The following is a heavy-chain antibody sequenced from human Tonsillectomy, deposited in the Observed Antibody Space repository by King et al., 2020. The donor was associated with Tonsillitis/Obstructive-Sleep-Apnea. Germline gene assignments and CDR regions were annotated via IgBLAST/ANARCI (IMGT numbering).Heavy chain of an antibody. Sequence: VQLVESGGGLVQPGGSLRLSCAASGFTFSNCAMSWVRQAPGKGLEWVSTISGSGGSTYYADSVKGRFTISRDNSKNTLYVQMNSLRAEDTAVYYCAKDVPGNGGSGRRPFDCWGQGTLVTVSS. CDR2: ISGSGGST. CDR3: AKDVPGNGGSGRRPFDC. D-gene: IGHD1-26*01. J-gene: IGHJ4*02. CDR1: GFTFSNCA. V-gene: IGHV3-23*04.